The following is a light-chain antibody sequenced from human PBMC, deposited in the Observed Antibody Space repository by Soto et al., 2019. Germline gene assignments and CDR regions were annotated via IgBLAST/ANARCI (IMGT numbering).Light chain of an antibody. CDR2: GAS. J-gene: IGKJ2*01. V-gene: IGKV3-20*01. CDR1: QSVSSSY. CDR3: QQYGSSPQT. Sequence: EIVLTQSPGTLSLSPGERATLSCRASQSVSSSYLAWYQQKPGQAPRLLIYGASSRAAGLPDRFSGSGSGTDFTLTISRLEPEDFAVYYCQQYGSSPQTFGQGTKLEIK.